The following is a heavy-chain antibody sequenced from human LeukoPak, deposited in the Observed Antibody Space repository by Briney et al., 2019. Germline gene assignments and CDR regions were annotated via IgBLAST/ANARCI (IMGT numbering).Heavy chain of an antibody. D-gene: IGHD6-13*01. Sequence: GGSLRLSCVASGFTFSDYAMSWVRQAPGKGLEWVSAISGSGGSTYYADSVKGRFTISRDNSKNTLYLQMNSLRAEDTAVYYCAKDSTSSWTNWFDPWGQGTLVTVSS. CDR3: AKDSTSSWTNWFDP. CDR1: GFTFSDYA. V-gene: IGHV3-23*01. J-gene: IGHJ5*02. CDR2: ISGSGGST.